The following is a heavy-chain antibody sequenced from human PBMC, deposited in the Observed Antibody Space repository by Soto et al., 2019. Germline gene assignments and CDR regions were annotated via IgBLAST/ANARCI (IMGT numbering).Heavy chain of an antibody. J-gene: IGHJ4*02. CDR2: ISYDGSNK. Sequence: GGSLRLSCAASGFTFSSYAMHWVRQAPGKGLEWVAVISYDGSNKYYADSVKGRFTISRDNSKNTLYLQMNSLRAEDTAVYYCARDLYETEMATISPVPDYWGQGTLVTVSS. D-gene: IGHD5-12*01. CDR3: ARDLYETEMATISPVPDY. CDR1: GFTFSSYA. V-gene: IGHV3-30-3*01.